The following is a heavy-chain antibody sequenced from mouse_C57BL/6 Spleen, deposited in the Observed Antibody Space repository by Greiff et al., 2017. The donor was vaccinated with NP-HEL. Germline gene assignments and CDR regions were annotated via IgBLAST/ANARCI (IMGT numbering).Heavy chain of an antibody. V-gene: IGHV1-76*01. CDR2: IYPGSGNT. CDR1: GYTFTDYY. D-gene: IGHD2-2*01. Sequence: QVQLQQSGAELVRPGASVKLSCKASGYTFTDYYINWVKQRPGQGLEWIARIYPGSGNTYYNEKFKGKATLTAEKSSSTAYMQLSSLTSEDSAVYFCATGYRGKNYFDYWGQGTTLTVSS. J-gene: IGHJ2*01. CDR3: ATGYRGKNYFDY.